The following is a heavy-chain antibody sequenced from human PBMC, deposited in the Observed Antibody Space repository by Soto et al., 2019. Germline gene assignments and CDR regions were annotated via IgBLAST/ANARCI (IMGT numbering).Heavy chain of an antibody. V-gene: IGHV4-39*01. CDR2: VFYTGFT. CDR3: ATSQKGYNWNYFDH. J-gene: IGHJ4*02. CDR1: AFSISGSCYY. Sequence: GSLSLTCAFSAFSISGSCYYWVWRRQSPGKGPEWIGSVFYTGFTSYNPSLESRVSVSVDTSKNQFSLKVSGVSAADTAVYYCATSQKGYNWNYFDHWGQGALVTFS. D-gene: IGHD1-20*01.